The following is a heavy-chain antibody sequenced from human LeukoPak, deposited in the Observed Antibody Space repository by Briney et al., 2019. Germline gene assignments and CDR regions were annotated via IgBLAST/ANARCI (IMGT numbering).Heavy chain of an antibody. D-gene: IGHD5-24*01. CDR2: IYPGDSDT. CDR3: ARRDGYDSTTFDY. J-gene: IGHJ4*02. Sequence: GEPLKISCKGSGYSFSSYWIGWVRQMHGKGLEWMGIIYPGDSDTRYSPSFQGQVTISADKSISTAYLQWSILKASDTAMYYCARRDGYDSTTFDYWGQGTLVTVSS. V-gene: IGHV5-51*01. CDR1: GYSFSSYW.